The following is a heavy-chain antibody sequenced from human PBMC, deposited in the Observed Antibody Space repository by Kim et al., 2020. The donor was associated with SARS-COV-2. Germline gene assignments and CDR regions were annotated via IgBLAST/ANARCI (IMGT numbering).Heavy chain of an antibody. CDR2: IYYSGST. V-gene: IGHV4-59*08. Sequence: SETLSLTCTVSGGSISSYYWSWIRQPPGKGLEWIGYIYYSGSTNYNPSLKSRVTISVDTSKNQFSLKLTSATAADTAVYYCARQGAYDAKWFDRCGQGT. CDR3: ARQGAYDAKWFDR. D-gene: IGHD2-8*01. J-gene: IGHJ5*02. CDR1: GGSISSYY.